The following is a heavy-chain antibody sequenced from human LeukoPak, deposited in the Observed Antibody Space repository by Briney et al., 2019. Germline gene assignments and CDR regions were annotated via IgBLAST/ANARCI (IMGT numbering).Heavy chain of an antibody. Sequence: PSETLSLTCTVSGGSIRSYWSWIRQPAGKGLEWIGRIYGSGSTNYNPSLKSRVTISVDTSKNQFSLKLSSVTAADTAVYYCATTGGYNWKTFDYWGQGTLVTVSS. D-gene: IGHD1-1*01. J-gene: IGHJ4*02. V-gene: IGHV4-4*07. CDR3: ATTGGYNWKTFDY. CDR1: GGSIRSY. CDR2: IYGSGST.